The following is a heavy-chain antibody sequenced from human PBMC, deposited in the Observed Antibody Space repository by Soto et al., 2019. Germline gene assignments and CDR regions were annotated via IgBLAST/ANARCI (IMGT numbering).Heavy chain of an antibody. Sequence: PSETLSLTCIVSGESISSSSYYWGWIRQPPGKGSEWIGSIYYSGRTYYNPSFKSRVTISIDTSKNQFSLKLSSVTATDTAVYYCARQRTTVVTQAYFDHWGRGALVPVSS. D-gene: IGHD2-21*02. CDR2: IYYSGRT. CDR3: ARQRTTVVTQAYFDH. V-gene: IGHV4-39*01. CDR1: GESISSSSYY. J-gene: IGHJ4*02.